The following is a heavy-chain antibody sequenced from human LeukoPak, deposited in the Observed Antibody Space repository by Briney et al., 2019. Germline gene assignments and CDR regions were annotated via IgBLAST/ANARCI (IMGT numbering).Heavy chain of an antibody. D-gene: IGHD3-16*02. Sequence: SQTLSLTCTVSGGSISSGDYYWSWIRQPPGTGLEWIGYIYYSGSTYYNPSLKSRVTISVDTSKNQFSLKLSSVTAADTAVYYCARDLGGLGELSTPTWGQGTLVTVSS. J-gene: IGHJ5*02. CDR2: IYYSGST. V-gene: IGHV4-30-4*01. CDR1: GGSISSGDYY. CDR3: ARDLGGLGELSTPT.